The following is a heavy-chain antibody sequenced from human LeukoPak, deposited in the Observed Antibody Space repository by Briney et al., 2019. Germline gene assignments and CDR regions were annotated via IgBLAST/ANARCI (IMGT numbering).Heavy chain of an antibody. Sequence: GGSLRLSCAASGFTVSSNYMSWVRQAPGKGLEWVSVIYSGGSTYYADSVKGRFTISRDNSKNTLYLQMNSLRAEDTAVYYCARAQYSSAGGYWGQGTLVTVSS. V-gene: IGHV3-66*01. D-gene: IGHD6-19*01. J-gene: IGHJ4*02. CDR2: IYSGGST. CDR3: ARAQYSSAGGY. CDR1: GFTVSSNY.